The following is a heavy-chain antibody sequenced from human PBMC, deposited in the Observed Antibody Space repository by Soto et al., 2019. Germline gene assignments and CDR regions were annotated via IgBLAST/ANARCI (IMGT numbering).Heavy chain of an antibody. J-gene: IGHJ6*02. V-gene: IGHV5-10-1*01. CDR2: TDPSDSYT. CDR3: ARPAIAARPDYYYGMDV. Sequence: PGESLKISCKGSGYSFTSYWISWVRQMPGKGLEWMGRTDPSDSYTNYSPSFQGHVTISADKSISTAYLQWSSLKASDTAMYYCARPAIAARPDYYYGMDVWGQGTTVTVSS. D-gene: IGHD6-6*01. CDR1: GYSFTSYW.